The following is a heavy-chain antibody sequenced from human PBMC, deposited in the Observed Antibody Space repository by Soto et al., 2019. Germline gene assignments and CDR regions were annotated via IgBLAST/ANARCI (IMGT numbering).Heavy chain of an antibody. Sequence: PSETLSLTCTVSGGSISSYYWSWIRQPPGKGLEWIGYIYYSGSTNYNPPLKSRVTISVDTSKNQFSLKLSSVTAADTAVYYCARNSEYSSSSNAFDIWGQGTMVTVS. J-gene: IGHJ3*02. D-gene: IGHD6-6*01. CDR3: ARNSEYSSSSNAFDI. CDR1: GGSISSYY. V-gene: IGHV4-59*01. CDR2: IYYSGST.